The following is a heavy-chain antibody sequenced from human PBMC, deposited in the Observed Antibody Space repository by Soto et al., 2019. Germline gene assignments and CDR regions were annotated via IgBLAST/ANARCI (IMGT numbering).Heavy chain of an antibody. CDR2: IQVSGDT. CDR3: VRDTSWSRPY. V-gene: IGHV4-30-4*01. CDR1: CVSISSGVHY. J-gene: IGHJ4*02. Sequence: SETLSLTCTVSCVSISSGVHYWSWIRETPGKGLEWVGYIQVSGDTFYNPSLEGRVSMSVDTSNNQFSLDLTSVTAADTAVYYCVRDTSWSRPYWGQGTLVTVSS. D-gene: IGHD2-15*01.